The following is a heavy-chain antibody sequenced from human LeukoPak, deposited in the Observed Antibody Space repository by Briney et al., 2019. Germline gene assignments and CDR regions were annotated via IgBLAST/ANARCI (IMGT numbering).Heavy chain of an antibody. CDR3: ARDGPDAFDI. CDR1: GGTFSSYA. V-gene: IGHV1-69*13. Sequence: ASVKVSCTASGGTFSSYAISWVRQAPGQGLELMGGLIPIFGTANYAQKFQGRVTITADESTSTAYMELSSLRSEGTAVYYCARDGPDAFDIWGQGTMVTVSS. J-gene: IGHJ3*02. CDR2: LIPIFGTA.